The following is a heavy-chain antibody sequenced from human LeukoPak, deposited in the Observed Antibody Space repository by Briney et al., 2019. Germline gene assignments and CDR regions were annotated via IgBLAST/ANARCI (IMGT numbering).Heavy chain of an antibody. CDR1: GFTFSSYE. J-gene: IGHJ4*02. CDR3: ARELQLLSYFDY. V-gene: IGHV3-48*03. Sequence: GGFLRLSCAASGFTFSSYEMNWVRQAPGKGLEWVSYISSGGRIKYYADSVKGRFTTSRDNAKNSLYLQMNSLRAEDTAVYYCARELQLLSYFDYWGQGTLVTVSS. CDR2: ISSGGRIK. D-gene: IGHD5-24*01.